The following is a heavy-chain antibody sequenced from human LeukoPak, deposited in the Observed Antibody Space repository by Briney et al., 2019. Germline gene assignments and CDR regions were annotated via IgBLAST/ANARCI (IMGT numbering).Heavy chain of an antibody. CDR2: INPNSCGT. CDR3: ARGPSRYYYGSGSYLTLDY. Sequence: ASVKVSCKSSGYTFTGYYMHWLRPAPGQGLDWMGWINPNSCGTNYAQKFQGRVTMTRDTSISTAYMEPSRLRSDDTAVYYCARGPSRYYYGSGSYLTLDYWGQGTLVTVSS. V-gene: IGHV1-2*02. CDR1: GYTFTGYY. D-gene: IGHD3-10*01. J-gene: IGHJ4*02.